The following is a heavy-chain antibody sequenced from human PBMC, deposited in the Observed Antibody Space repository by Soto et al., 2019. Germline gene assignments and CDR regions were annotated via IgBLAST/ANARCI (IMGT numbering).Heavy chain of an antibody. J-gene: IGHJ4*02. CDR1: GGTFSSYT. CDR2: IIPILGIA. Sequence: QVQLVQSGAEVKKPGSSVKVSCKASGGTFSSYTISWVRQAPGQGLEWMGRIIPILGIANYAQKFQGRVTITADKSTSTAFMELSSLRSQDTAVYYCARDSATPFDYWGQGTLVTVSS. CDR3: ARDSATPFDY. V-gene: IGHV1-69*08. D-gene: IGHD2-15*01.